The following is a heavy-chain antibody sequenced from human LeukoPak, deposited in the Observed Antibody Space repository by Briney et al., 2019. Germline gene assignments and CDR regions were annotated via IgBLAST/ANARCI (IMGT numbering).Heavy chain of an antibody. D-gene: IGHD6-19*01. V-gene: IGHV5-51*01. CDR2: IYPGDSDT. J-gene: IGHJ4*02. Sequence: GESLKISCKVSGYSFTSYWIGWVRQMPGKGLECMGIIYPGDSDTRYSPSFQGQVTISADKSSSTTYLQWSTLKASDTAMYYCARPYSTGWYPFDYWGQGTLVTVSS. CDR3: ARPYSTGWYPFDY. CDR1: GYSFTSYW.